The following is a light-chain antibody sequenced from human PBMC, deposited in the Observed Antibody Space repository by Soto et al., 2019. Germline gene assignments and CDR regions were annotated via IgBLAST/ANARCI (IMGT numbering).Light chain of an antibody. V-gene: IGKV3-11*01. CDR3: LQRSNWLT. Sequence: EIVLTQSPGTLSLSPGERATLSCRASQSVSSYLAWYQQKPGQPPRLLIYGASNRATGIPARFSGSGSGTDFTLTISSLEPEDSAVYYCLQRSNWLTFGGGTKVDIK. CDR1: QSVSSY. J-gene: IGKJ4*01. CDR2: GAS.